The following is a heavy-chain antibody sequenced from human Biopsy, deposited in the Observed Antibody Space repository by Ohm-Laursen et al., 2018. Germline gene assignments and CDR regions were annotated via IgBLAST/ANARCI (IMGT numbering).Heavy chain of an antibody. CDR3: ARGEMAIMLGERTQTDFFDS. CDR2: INPNRGAT. CDR1: GYTVNDYF. J-gene: IGHJ4*02. Sequence: ASVKVSCKVSGYTVNDYFLHWLRQAPHQGPEWIGWINPNRGATTSTQNFQGRVTMTKDTTINTVYMEFSRLRSVDTAEYYCARGEMAIMLGERTQTDFFDSWGQGTLVTVSS. V-gene: IGHV1-2*02. D-gene: IGHD3-10*02.